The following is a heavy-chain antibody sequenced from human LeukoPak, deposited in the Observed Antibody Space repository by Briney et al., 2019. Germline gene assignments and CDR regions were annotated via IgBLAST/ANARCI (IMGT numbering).Heavy chain of an antibody. J-gene: IGHJ3*02. CDR2: INPSGGST. V-gene: IGHV1-46*01. Sequence: GASVKVPCKASGYTFTSYYMHWVRQAPGQGLEWMGIINPSGGSTSYAQKFQGRVTITADKSTSTAYMELSSLRSEDTAVYYCAITQTVTMIVVGADAFDIWGQGTMVTVSS. D-gene: IGHD3-22*01. CDR1: GYTFTSYY. CDR3: AITQTVTMIVVGADAFDI.